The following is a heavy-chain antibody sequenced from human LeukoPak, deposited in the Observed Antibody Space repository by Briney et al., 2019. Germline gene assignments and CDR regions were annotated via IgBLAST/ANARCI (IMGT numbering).Heavy chain of an antibody. J-gene: IGHJ4*02. D-gene: IGHD1-26*01. CDR2: ISSSGRTT. CDR3: ATSGTYRFDY. CDR1: GFTFSNYN. V-gene: IGHV3-48*02. Sequence: GGSLRLSCAASGFTFSNYNMNWVRQAPGKGLEWISYISSSGRTTNYADSVKGRFTISRDNAKNSLYLQMNSLKDGDTAVYYCATSGTYRFDYWGQGTLVTVSS.